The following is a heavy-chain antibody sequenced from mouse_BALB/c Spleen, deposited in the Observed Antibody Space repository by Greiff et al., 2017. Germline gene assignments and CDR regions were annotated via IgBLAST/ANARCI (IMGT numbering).Heavy chain of an antibody. D-gene: IGHD2-4*01. J-gene: IGHJ3*01. CDR2: INSNGGST. CDR1: GFTFSSYG. V-gene: IGHV5-6-3*01. CDR3: AREESDYSWFAY. Sequence: EVMLVESGGGLVQPGGSLKLSCAASGFTFSSYGMSWVRQTPDKRLELVATINSNGGSTYYPDSVKGRFTISRDNAKNTLYLQMSSLKSEDTAMYYCAREESDYSWFAYWGQGTLVTVSA.